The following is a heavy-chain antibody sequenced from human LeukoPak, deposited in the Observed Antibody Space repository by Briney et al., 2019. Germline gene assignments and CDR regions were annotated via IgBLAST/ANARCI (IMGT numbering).Heavy chain of an antibody. Sequence: GRSLRLSCAASGFTFSSYGMHWVRQAPGKGLEYVSGIRSNGGSTYYANSVKGRFTISRDNSKNTLYLQMGSLRAEDMAVYYCARDWAYCGGDCSPYGMDVWGQGTTVTVSS. D-gene: IGHD2-21*02. J-gene: IGHJ6*02. CDR2: IRSNGGST. CDR1: GFTFSSYG. CDR3: ARDWAYCGGDCSPYGMDV. V-gene: IGHV3-64*01.